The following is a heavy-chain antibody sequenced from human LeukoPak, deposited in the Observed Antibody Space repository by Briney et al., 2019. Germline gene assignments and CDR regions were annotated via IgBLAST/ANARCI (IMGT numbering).Heavy chain of an antibody. J-gene: IGHJ4*02. Sequence: SGTLSLTCTVSGDSISSFYWSWIRQPAGKGLEWIGRIYSSGSTNYNPSLESRVTMSVDTSKNQLSLKLSSVTAADTAVYYCARDVVAAAGTWDYWGQGTLVTVSS. D-gene: IGHD6-13*01. CDR3: ARDVVAAAGTWDY. CDR1: GDSISSFY. V-gene: IGHV4-4*07. CDR2: IYSSGST.